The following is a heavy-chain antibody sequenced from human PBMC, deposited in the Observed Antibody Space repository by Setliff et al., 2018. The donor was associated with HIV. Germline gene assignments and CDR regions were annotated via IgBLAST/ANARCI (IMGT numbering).Heavy chain of an antibody. CDR1: GGSFSDNY. Sequence: SETLSLTCAVYGGSFSDNYWSWIRQSPGKGLEWIGEINHSGRTKYSPSLKSRVTISVDTSKNQSSLKLSSVTAADTAVYYCARDAPWDSYGLDYWGQGTLVTVSS. D-gene: IGHD5-18*01. CDR2: INHSGRT. V-gene: IGHV4-34*01. J-gene: IGHJ4*02. CDR3: ARDAPWDSYGLDY.